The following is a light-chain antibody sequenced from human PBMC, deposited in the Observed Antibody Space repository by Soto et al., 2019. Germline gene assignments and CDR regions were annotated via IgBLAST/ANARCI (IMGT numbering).Light chain of an antibody. CDR3: QSYDSTSWV. CDR1: SGSIASNY. V-gene: IGLV6-57*04. CDR2: EDN. J-gene: IGLJ3*02. Sequence: NFMLTQPHSVSESPGKTVTISCTRSSGSIASNYVQWYQQRPGSAPTTVIYEDNERPSGVPDRFSGSIDRSSNSASLTISGLETEDEADYYCQSYDSTSWVFGVGPQLTV.